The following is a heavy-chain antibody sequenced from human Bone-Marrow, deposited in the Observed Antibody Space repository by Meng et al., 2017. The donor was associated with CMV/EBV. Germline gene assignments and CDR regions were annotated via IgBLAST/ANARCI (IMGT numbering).Heavy chain of an antibody. CDR3: ARLNYYGSGSYSSPHYYYGMDV. D-gene: IGHD3-10*01. Sequence: SETLSLTCAVYGGSFSGYYWSWIRQPPGKGLEWIGEINHSGSTNYNPSLKSRVTISVDTSKNQLTLKLSSVPAADTAAYYCARLNYYGSGSYSSPHYYYGMDVWGQGTTVTFYS. V-gene: IGHV4-34*01. J-gene: IGHJ6*02. CDR2: INHSGST. CDR1: GGSFSGYY.